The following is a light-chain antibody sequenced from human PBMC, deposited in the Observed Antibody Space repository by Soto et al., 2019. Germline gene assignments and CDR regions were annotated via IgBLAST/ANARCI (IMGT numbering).Light chain of an antibody. CDR2: NAS. V-gene: IGKV1-5*03. J-gene: IGKJ1*01. Sequence: DIEMTQSPSTLSASVGDRVTITCRASQSISSRLAWYQQKKGNAPKLLIYNASSLESGVPSRFRGSGSGTDFTLTISSLQPDDFAPYYCQKYNNSPLTFGQRTMVDIK. CDR3: QKYNNSPLT. CDR1: QSISSR.